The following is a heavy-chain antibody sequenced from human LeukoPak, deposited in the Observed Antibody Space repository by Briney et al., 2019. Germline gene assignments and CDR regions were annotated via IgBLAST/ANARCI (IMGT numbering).Heavy chain of an antibody. V-gene: IGHV7-4-1*02. Sequence: GASVKVSCKASGYTFTSYAMNWVRQAPGQGLEWMGWINTNTGNPTYAQGFTGRFVFSLDTSVSTAYLQISSLKAEDTAVYYCARVRSPGLLADPDAFDIWGQGTMVTVSS. CDR3: ARVRSPGLLADPDAFDI. CDR1: GYTFTSYA. D-gene: IGHD2-21*01. J-gene: IGHJ3*02. CDR2: INTNTGNP.